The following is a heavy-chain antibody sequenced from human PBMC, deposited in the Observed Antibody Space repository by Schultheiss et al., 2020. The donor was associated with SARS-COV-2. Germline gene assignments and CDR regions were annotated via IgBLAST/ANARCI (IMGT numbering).Heavy chain of an antibody. CDR2: ISAYNGNT. J-gene: IGHJ3*02. Sequence: GGSLRLSCKASGYTFTGYYMHWVRQAPGQGLEWMGWISAYNGNTNYAQNLQGRVTITRDMSTSTAYMELSSLRSEDTAVYYCARGGYDFWSGPSPLPDAFDIWGQGTMVTVSS. D-gene: IGHD3-3*01. CDR1: GYTFTGYY. V-gene: IGHV1-2*02. CDR3: ARGGYDFWSGPSPLPDAFDI.